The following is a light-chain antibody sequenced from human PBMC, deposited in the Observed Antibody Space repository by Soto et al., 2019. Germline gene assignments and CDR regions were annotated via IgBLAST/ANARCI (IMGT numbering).Light chain of an antibody. J-gene: IGKJ2*01. CDR1: QTVSNNY. Sequence: EVVLTQSPGTLSLSPGERATLSCRASQTVSNNYLAWYQQKPGQAPRLLIFGSSDRATGIPDRFIGSGSGTAFTLTISRLEPEDFAVYYCQQYGSSPPYTFGHRTKLEIK. CDR3: QQYGSSPPYT. V-gene: IGKV3-20*01. CDR2: GSS.